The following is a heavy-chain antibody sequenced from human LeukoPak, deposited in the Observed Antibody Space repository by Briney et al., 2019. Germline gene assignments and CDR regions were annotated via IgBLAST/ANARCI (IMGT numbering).Heavy chain of an antibody. CDR3: ARAPVGIAVAGTPYYYMDV. Sequence: ASVKVSCEASGYTFTSYDINWVRQATGQGLEWMGWMNPNSGNTGYAQKFQGRVTITRNTSISTAYMELSSLRSEDTAVYYCARAPVGIAVAGTPYYYMDVWGKGTTVTVSS. V-gene: IGHV1-8*03. D-gene: IGHD6-19*01. CDR1: GYTFTSYD. CDR2: MNPNSGNT. J-gene: IGHJ6*03.